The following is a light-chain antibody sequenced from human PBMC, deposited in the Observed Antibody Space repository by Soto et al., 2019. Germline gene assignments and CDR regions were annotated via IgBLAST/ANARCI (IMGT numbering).Light chain of an antibody. V-gene: IGLV2-8*01. J-gene: IGLJ1*01. CDR3: CSYAGSNNLGV. Sequence: QSALTQPPSAAGSPGQSVTISCTGTSSDVGGYKYVSWYQQHPGKAPKLMIFEVNKRPSGVPDRFSGSKSGNTASLTVSGLQAEDDADYYCCSYAGSNNLGVFGTGTKLTVL. CDR1: SSDVGGYKY. CDR2: EVN.